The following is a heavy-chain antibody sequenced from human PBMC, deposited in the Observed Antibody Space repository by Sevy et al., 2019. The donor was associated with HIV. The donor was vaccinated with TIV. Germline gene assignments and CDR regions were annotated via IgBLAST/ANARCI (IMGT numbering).Heavy chain of an antibody. CDR1: GYTLTELS. D-gene: IGHD3-3*01. CDR3: ATATTIFGVVIISAVDAFDI. V-gene: IGHV1-24*01. J-gene: IGHJ3*02. CDR2: FDPEDGET. Sequence: ASVKVSCKVSGYTLTELSMHWVRQAPGKGLEWMGGFDPEDGETIYAQKFQGRVTMTEDTSTDTANMELSSLRSEDTAVYYCATATTIFGVVIISAVDAFDIWGQGTMVTVSS.